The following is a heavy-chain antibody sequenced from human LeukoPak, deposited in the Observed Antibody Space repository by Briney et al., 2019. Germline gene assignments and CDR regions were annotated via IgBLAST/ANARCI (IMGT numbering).Heavy chain of an antibody. V-gene: IGHV3-66*01. CDR1: GITVSNKY. Sequence: GGSLRLSCAASGITVSNKYMSWVRQAPGKGLEWVSGIYSGGNIYYADSVKGRFTISRDKTKNTLYLQMNSLRAEDTAVYHCAKEYTNSADYFDYWGQGTLVTVSS. CDR3: AKEYTNSADYFDY. CDR2: IYSGGNI. J-gene: IGHJ4*02. D-gene: IGHD1-7*01.